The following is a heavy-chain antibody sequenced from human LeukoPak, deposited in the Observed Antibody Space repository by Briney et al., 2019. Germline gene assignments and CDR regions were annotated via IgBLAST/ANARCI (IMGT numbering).Heavy chain of an antibody. CDR3: ARDHSSSLDYYYYGMDV. CDR1: GFTFSSYA. D-gene: IGHD6-6*01. V-gene: IGHV3-23*01. J-gene: IGHJ6*02. Sequence: GGSLRLSCAASGFTFSSYAMSWVRQAPGKGLEWVSAISGSGGSTYYADSVKGRFTISRDNSKNTLYLQMNSLRAEDTAVYYCARDHSSSLDYYYYGMDVWGQGTTVTVSS. CDR2: ISGSGGST.